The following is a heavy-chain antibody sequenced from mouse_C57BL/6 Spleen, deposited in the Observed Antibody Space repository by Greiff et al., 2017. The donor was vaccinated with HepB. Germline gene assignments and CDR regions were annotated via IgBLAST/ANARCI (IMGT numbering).Heavy chain of an antibody. CDR1: GYTFTSYW. V-gene: IGHV1-53*01. Sequence: QVQLQQPGTELVKPGASVKLSCKASGYTFTSYWMHWVKQRPGQGLEWIGNINPSNGGTNYNEKFKSKATLTVDKSSSTAYMQLSSLTSEDSAVYYCARERHDYDPYYYAMDYWGQGTSVTVSS. CDR3: ARERHDYDPYYYAMDY. CDR2: INPSNGGT. J-gene: IGHJ4*01. D-gene: IGHD2-4*01.